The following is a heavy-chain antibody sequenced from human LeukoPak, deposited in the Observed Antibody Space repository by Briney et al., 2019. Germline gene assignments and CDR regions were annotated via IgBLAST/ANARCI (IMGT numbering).Heavy chain of an antibody. J-gene: IGHJ6*02. CDR3: ARRALGNPYYYYGMDV. CDR2: ISSSGSTI. V-gene: IGHV3-11*01. CDR1: GFTFSDYY. D-gene: IGHD2/OR15-2a*01. Sequence: PGGSLRLSCAASGFTFSDYYMSWIRQAPGKGLEWVSYISSSGSTIYYADSVKGRFTISRDNAKNSLYLQMNSLRAEDTAVYYCARRALGNPYYYYGMDVWGQGTTVTVSS.